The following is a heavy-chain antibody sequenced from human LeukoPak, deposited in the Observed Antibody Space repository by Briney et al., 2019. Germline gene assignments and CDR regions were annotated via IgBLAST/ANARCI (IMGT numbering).Heavy chain of an antibody. CDR2: IDGGGGDP. CDR1: KFTFSDYA. V-gene: IGHV3-23*01. CDR3: AARRPHYGDYVY. Sequence: GGSLRLSCEASKFTFSDYAMSWVRQAPGKALEWVASIDGGGGDPWYANFVKGRFTVSRDNSRNTLYLQMSTLRAEDTAVYYCAARRPHYGDYVYWGLGTLVTVSS. D-gene: IGHD4-17*01. J-gene: IGHJ4*02.